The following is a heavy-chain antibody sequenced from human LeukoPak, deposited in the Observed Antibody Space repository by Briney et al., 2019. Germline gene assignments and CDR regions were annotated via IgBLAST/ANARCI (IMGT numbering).Heavy chain of an antibody. Sequence: PSETLSLTCAVYGGSFSGYYWSWIRQPPGKGLEWIGEINHSGSTNYNPSLKSRVTISVDTSKNQFSLKLSSVTAADTAVYYCARGRRTTYYDFWSGPHYWGQGTLVTVPS. J-gene: IGHJ4*02. V-gene: IGHV4-34*01. CDR2: INHSGST. CDR1: GGSFSGYY. D-gene: IGHD3-3*01. CDR3: ARGRRTTYYDFWSGPHY.